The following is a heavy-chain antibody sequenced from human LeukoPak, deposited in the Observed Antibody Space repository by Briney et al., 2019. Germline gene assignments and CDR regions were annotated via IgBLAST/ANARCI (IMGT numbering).Heavy chain of an antibody. CDR2: INPNSGGT. CDR1: GYTFTGYY. D-gene: IGHD6-19*01. V-gene: IGHV1-2*02. J-gene: IGHJ4*02. CDR3: ARNKVRGSGWYSPGY. Sequence: ASVKVSCKASGYTFTGYYMHWVRQAPGQGLEWMGWINPNSGGTNYAQKFQGRVTTTRDTSISTAYMELSRLRSDDTAVYYCARNKVRGSGWYSPGYWGQGTLVTVSS.